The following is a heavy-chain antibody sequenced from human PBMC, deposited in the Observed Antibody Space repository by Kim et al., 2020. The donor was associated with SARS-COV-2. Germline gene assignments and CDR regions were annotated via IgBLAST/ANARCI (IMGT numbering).Heavy chain of an antibody. D-gene: IGHD1-26*01. V-gene: IGHV1-3*01. J-gene: IGHJ4*02. CDR2: INAGNGNT. Sequence: ASVKVSCKASGYTFTSYAMHWVRQAPGQRLEWMGWINAGNGNTKYSQKFQGRVTITRDTSASTAYMELSSLRSEDTAVYYCARDGFDSGSYEGVDYWGQGTLVTVSS. CDR1: GYTFTSYA. CDR3: ARDGFDSGSYEGVDY.